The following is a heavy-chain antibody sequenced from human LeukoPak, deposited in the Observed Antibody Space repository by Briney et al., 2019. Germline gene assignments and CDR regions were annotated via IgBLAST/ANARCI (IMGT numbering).Heavy chain of an antibody. CDR1: GGSISSYY. Sequence: SETLSLTCTVSGGSISSYYWSWIRQPPGKGLESIGYTYYSGSTNYNPSLKSRVTISVDTSKNQFSLKLSSVTAADTAVYYCARASLGYCTNGVCYTHDYWGQGTLVTVSS. D-gene: IGHD2-8*01. CDR2: TYYSGST. V-gene: IGHV4-59*01. CDR3: ARASLGYCTNGVCYTHDY. J-gene: IGHJ4*02.